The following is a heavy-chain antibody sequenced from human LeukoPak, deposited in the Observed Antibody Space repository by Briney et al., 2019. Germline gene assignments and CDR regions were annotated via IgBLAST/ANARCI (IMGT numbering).Heavy chain of an antibody. CDR1: GFTFSSYG. V-gene: IGHV3-30*02. Sequence: PGGSLRLSCAASGFTFSSYGMHWVRQAPGKGLEWVAFIRYDGSNKYYADSVKGRFTISRDNSKNTLYLQMNSLRAEDTAVYYCAMSPASPLRRDGYNSWGRGPLVPVSS. CDR2: IRYDGSNK. J-gene: IGHJ4*02. D-gene: IGHD5-24*01. CDR3: AMSPASPLRRDGYNS.